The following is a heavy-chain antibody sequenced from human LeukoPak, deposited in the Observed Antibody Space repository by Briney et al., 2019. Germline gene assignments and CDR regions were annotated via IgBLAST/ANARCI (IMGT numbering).Heavy chain of an antibody. CDR3: ARGLRYSSGWYGY. CDR2: INHSGST. J-gene: IGHJ4*02. Sequence: PSETLSLTCAVYGGSFSGYYWSWIRQPPGKELEWIGEINHSGSTNYNPSLKSRVTISVDTSKNQFSLKLSSVTAADTAVYYCARGLRYSSGWYGYWGQGTLVTVSS. D-gene: IGHD6-19*01. CDR1: GGSFSGYY. V-gene: IGHV4-34*01.